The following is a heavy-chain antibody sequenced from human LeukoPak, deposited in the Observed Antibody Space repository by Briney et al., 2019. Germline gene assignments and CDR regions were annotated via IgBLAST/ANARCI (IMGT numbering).Heavy chain of an antibody. CDR1: GFTFGDYA. CDR3: TRGTYSNYGYAFDI. Sequence: PGGSLRLSCTASGFTFGDYAMSWVRQAPGKGLEWVGFIRSKAYGGTTEYAASVKGRFTISRDDSKSIAYLQMNSLKTEDTAVYYCTRGTYSNYGYAFDIWGQGTMVTVSS. J-gene: IGHJ3*02. V-gene: IGHV3-49*04. D-gene: IGHD4-11*01. CDR2: IRSKAYGGTT.